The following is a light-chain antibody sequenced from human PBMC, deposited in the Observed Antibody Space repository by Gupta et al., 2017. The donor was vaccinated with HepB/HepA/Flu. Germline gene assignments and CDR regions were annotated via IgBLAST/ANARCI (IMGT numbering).Light chain of an antibody. CDR3: QSADSSGTSLYV. CDR1: ALPKQY. V-gene: IGLV3-25*03. CDR2: KDS. J-gene: IGLJ1*01. Sequence: SYELTQPPSVSVSPGQTARITCSGDALPKQYAYWYQQKPGQAPVLVIYKDSERPSGIPERFSGSSSGTTVTLTISGVQAEDEADYYCQSADSSGTSLYVFGTGTKVTV.